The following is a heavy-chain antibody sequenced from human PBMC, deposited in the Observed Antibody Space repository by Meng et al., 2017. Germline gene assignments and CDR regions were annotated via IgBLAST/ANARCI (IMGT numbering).Heavy chain of an antibody. Sequence: QVHLGQAEPEVKNPGPSVNLSCKPSGYTFAAYWIHWLRQAPGQGLEWMGRIDPNNDHTQYAQNFQGRVTITADESTSTAYMELSSLRSEDTAVYYCARDDYSNYLPFDYWGQGTLVTVFS. CDR3: ARDDYSNYLPFDY. CDR2: IDPNNDHT. D-gene: IGHD4-11*01. J-gene: IGHJ4*02. V-gene: IGHV1-2*06. CDR1: GYTFAAYW.